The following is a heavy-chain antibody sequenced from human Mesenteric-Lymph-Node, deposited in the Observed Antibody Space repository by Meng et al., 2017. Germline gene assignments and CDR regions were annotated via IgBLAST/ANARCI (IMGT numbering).Heavy chain of an antibody. J-gene: IGHJ4*02. CDR2: IKSNGDGGTT. CDR3: TPDPWGY. D-gene: IGHD3-16*01. CDR1: GITFKDAW. Sequence: VQLFASGGGFVYSGVSLRLSCAVSGITFKDAWMSWVCQASGKGLEWVGRIKSNGDGGTTDYAAPVKGRFTISRDDSKNTLFLQMDSLKTEDTAVYYCTPDPWGYWGQGTLVTVSS. V-gene: IGHV3-15*01.